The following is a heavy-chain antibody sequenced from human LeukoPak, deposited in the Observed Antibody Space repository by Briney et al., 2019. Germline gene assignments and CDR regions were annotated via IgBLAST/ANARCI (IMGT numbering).Heavy chain of an antibody. Sequence: ASVKVSCKASGYTFTSYYLHWVRQAPGQGLEWMGIINPSDGNTNYAQKFQGGVTMTRDTSTSTVYMELSSLRSEDTAVYYCARELDGGFFDHWGQGTLVTVSS. CDR3: ARELDGGFFDH. J-gene: IGHJ4*02. D-gene: IGHD2-15*01. V-gene: IGHV1-46*01. CDR2: INPSDGNT. CDR1: GYTFTSYY.